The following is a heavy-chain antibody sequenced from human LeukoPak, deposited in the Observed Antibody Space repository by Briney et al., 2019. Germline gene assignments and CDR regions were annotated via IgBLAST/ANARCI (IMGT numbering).Heavy chain of an antibody. V-gene: IGHV3-23*01. Sequence: PGGSLRLSCAASGFTFSDYYMSWVRQAPGKGLEWVSAISGSGAVTYYAHSVKGRFTISRDNSKNTLYVQMNSLRAEDTAVYYCATDMVIDGYFDYWGQGALVTVSS. CDR3: ATDMVIDGYFDY. J-gene: IGHJ4*02. CDR1: GFTFSDYY. CDR2: ISGSGAVT. D-gene: IGHD2-21*01.